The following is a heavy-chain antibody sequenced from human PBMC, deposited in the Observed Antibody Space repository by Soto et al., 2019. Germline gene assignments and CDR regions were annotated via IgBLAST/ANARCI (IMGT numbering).Heavy chain of an antibody. D-gene: IGHD1-26*01. CDR1: GGSVSSGSYY. J-gene: IGHJ6*02. CDR2: IYYSGST. Sequence: QVQLQESGPGLVKPSETLSLTCTVSGGSVSSGSYYWSWIRQPPGKGLEWIGYIYYSGSTNYNPSLKIRVTLSVDTSKNQFSLKLSSVTAADTAVYYCARCVGGYYYYGMDICGQGTTVTVSS. V-gene: IGHV4-61*01. CDR3: ARCVGGYYYYGMDI.